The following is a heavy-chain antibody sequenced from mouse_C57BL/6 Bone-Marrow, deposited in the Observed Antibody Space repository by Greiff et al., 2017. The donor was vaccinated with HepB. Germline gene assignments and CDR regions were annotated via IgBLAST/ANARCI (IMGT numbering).Heavy chain of an antibody. D-gene: IGHD2-3*01. CDR3: ARIYDGYYGGFAY. V-gene: IGHV5-17*01. J-gene: IGHJ3*01. CDR1: GFTFSDYG. Sequence: EVHLVESGGGLVKPGGSLKLSCAASGFTFSDYGMHWVRQAPEKGLEWVAYISSGSSTIYYADTVKGRFTISRDNAKNTLFLQMTSLRSEDTAMYYCARIYDGYYGGFAYWGQGTLVTVSA. CDR2: ISSGSSTI.